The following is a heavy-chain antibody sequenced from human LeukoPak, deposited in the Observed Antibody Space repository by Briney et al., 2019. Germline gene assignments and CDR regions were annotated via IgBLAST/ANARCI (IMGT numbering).Heavy chain of an antibody. V-gene: IGHV4-39*07. D-gene: IGHD4-11*01. CDR1: GGSISSSSYY. Sequence: SETLSLTCTVSGGSISSSSYYWGWIRQPPGKGLEWIGGIYYSGSTYYNPSLKSRVTISVDTSKNQFSLKLSSVTAADTAVYYCARGEGAETTVTPYNWFDPWGQGTLVTVSS. CDR2: IYYSGST. J-gene: IGHJ5*02. CDR3: ARGEGAETTVTPYNWFDP.